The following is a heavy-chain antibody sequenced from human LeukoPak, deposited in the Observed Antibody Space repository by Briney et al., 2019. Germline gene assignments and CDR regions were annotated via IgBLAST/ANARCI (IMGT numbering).Heavy chain of an antibody. Sequence: PSETLSLTCTVSGGSISSGDYYWSWIRQPPGKGLVWIGYIYYSGSTYYNPSLKSRVTISVDTSKNQFSLKLSSVTAADTAVYYCAAQDIVATIGSWGQGTLVTVSS. CDR2: IYYSGST. D-gene: IGHD5-12*01. CDR3: AAQDIVATIGS. J-gene: IGHJ4*02. CDR1: GGSISSGDYY. V-gene: IGHV4-30-4*01.